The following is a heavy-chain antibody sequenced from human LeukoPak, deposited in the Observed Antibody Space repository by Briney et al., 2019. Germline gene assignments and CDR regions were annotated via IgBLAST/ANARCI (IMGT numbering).Heavy chain of an antibody. CDR1: GFTVSSNY. Sequence: GGSLRLSCAASGFTVSSNYMSWVRQAPGKGLEWVSVIYSGGSTYYADSVKGRFTISRDNSKNTLYLQMNSLRAEDTAVYYCAKDTGISVLEWLPFDYWGQGTLVTVSS. CDR2: IYSGGST. V-gene: IGHV3-53*05. J-gene: IGHJ4*02. D-gene: IGHD3-3*01. CDR3: AKDTGISVLEWLPFDY.